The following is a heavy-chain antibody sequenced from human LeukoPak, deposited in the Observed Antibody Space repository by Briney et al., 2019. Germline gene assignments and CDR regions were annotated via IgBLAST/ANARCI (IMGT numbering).Heavy chain of an antibody. CDR2: IYYSGST. Sequence: PSETLSLTCTVSGGSFSSGDYYWSWIRQPPGKGLEWIGYIYYSGSTYYNPSLKSRVTISVDTSKNQFSLKLSSVTAADTAVYYCARGIWYDSSGYDYWGQGTLVTVSS. CDR1: GGSFSSGDYY. V-gene: IGHV4-30-4*01. D-gene: IGHD3-22*01. CDR3: ARGIWYDSSGYDY. J-gene: IGHJ4*02.